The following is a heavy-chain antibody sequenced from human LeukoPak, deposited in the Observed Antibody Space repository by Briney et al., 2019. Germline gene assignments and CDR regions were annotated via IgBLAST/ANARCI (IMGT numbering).Heavy chain of an antibody. CDR1: GGSFSGYY. J-gene: IGHJ4*02. CDR2: INHSGIT. Sequence: SETLSLTCGVYGGSFSGYYWTWIRQPPGKGLEWIGEINHSGITNYNPSLKSRVTISIDTSKSQFSLKLNSVTAADTAVYYCSRGLSDVYWGQGTLVTVSP. CDR3: SRGLSDVY. V-gene: IGHV4-34*01.